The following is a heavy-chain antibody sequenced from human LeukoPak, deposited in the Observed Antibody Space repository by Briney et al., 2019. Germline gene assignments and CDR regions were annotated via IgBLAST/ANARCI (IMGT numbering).Heavy chain of an antibody. CDR1: GGSISSSNW. CDR3: AGDFWSGYYFRD. D-gene: IGHD3-3*01. J-gene: IGHJ4*02. CDR2: IYHSGST. V-gene: IGHV4-4*02. Sequence: PSGTLSLTCAVSGGSISSSNWWRGVRQPPGKGLEWLGEIYHSGSTYYNPSLKSPVTISVDTSKNQFSLKLSSVAAADTAVYYCAGDFWSGYYFRDWGQGTLVTVSS.